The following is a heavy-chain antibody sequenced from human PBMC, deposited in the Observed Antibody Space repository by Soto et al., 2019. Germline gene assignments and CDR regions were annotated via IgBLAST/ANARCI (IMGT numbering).Heavy chain of an antibody. Sequence: GESLKISCKGSGYTFTSYWISWVRQMPGKGLEWMGRIDPSDSYTNYSPSFQGHVTISADKSITTAYLQWSSLKASDTAMYYCARLSGDYGSGSYPDFDYWGQGTLVTVSS. CDR1: GYTFTSYW. CDR2: IDPSDSYT. CDR3: ARLSGDYGSGSYPDFDY. J-gene: IGHJ4*02. D-gene: IGHD3-10*01. V-gene: IGHV5-10-1*01.